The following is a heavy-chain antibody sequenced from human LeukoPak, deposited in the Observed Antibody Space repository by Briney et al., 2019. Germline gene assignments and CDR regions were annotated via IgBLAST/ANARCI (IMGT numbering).Heavy chain of an antibody. J-gene: IGHJ4*02. CDR2: FDPEDGET. V-gene: IGHV1-24*01. CDR3: ATDRPDNTWTRKFGH. D-gene: IGHD1-20*01. Sequence: ASVKVSCKVSGYTLTELSMHWVRQAPGKGLEWMGGFDPEDGETVYAEKFQGRVSLTEDTSTDTAYMELSSLKSEDTAVYYCATDRPDNTWTRKFGHWGQGTLVTVSS. CDR1: GYTLTELS.